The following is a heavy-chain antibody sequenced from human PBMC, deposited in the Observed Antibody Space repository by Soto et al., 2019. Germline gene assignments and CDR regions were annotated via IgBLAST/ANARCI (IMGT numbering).Heavy chain of an antibody. D-gene: IGHD2-2*01. CDR3: ARDRTSVNWYFDL. CDR2: IHYTGNT. V-gene: IGHV4-59*01. CDR1: GDSISSYY. Sequence: QVQLQESGPGLVKPSETLSLTCTVSGDSISSYYWSWIRQPPGKGLEWIGYIHYTGNTNHNPSLKSRVTISVDTSKNQFSLKLSAVTAADMAVYYCARDRTSVNWYFDLWGRGTLVSVSS. J-gene: IGHJ2*01.